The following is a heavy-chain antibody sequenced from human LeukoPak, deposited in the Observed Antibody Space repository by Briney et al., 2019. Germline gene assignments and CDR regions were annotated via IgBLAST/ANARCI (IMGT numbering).Heavy chain of an antibody. CDR2: INSDGSST. CDR3: ARGTSRITNGDYGVDI. D-gene: IGHD4-17*01. J-gene: IGHJ3*02. Sequence: PGGSLRLSCAASGFTFSSYWMHWVRQAPGKGLVWVSRINSDGSSTSYADSVKGRFTISRDNAKNTLYLQMNSLRAEDTAVYYCARGTSRITNGDYGVDIWGQGTMVTVSS. CDR1: GFTFSSYW. V-gene: IGHV3-74*01.